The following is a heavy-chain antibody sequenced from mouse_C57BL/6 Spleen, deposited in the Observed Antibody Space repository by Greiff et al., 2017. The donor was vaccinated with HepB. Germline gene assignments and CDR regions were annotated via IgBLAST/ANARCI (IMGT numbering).Heavy chain of an antibody. CDR1: GYTFTSYW. CDR3: ARGEPTTVVAKRYFDV. V-gene: IGHV1-50*01. J-gene: IGHJ1*03. Sequence: QVQLQQPGAELVKPGASVKLSCKASGYTFTSYWMQWVKQRPGQGLEWIGEIDPSDSYTNYNQKFKGKATLTVDTSSSTAYMQLSSLTSEDSAVYYCARGEPTTVVAKRYFDVWGTGTTVTVSS. CDR2: IDPSDSYT. D-gene: IGHD1-1*01.